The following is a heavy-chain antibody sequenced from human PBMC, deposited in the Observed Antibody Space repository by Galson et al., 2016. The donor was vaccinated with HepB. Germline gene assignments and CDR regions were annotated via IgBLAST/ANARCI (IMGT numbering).Heavy chain of an antibody. V-gene: IGHV2-70*11. J-gene: IGHJ4*02. Sequence: ALVKPTQTLTLTCTFSGFSLTTRGMCVTWLRQPPGKALEWLARIDWDDDRYYSPSLKTRLTSSKDTSKNQVVLTMTNMDPVDTATYYCARMTYSGYDRRYFDYWGQGILVTVSS. CDR1: GFSLTTRGMC. CDR2: IDWDDDR. CDR3: ARMTYSGYDRRYFDY. D-gene: IGHD5-12*01.